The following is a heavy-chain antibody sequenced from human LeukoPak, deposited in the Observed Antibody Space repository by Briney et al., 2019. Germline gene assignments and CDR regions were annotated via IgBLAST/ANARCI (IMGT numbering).Heavy chain of an antibody. Sequence: SSVKVSCKASGGTFSSYAISWVRQAPGQGLEWMGGIIPIFGTANYTQKFQGRVTITADESTSTAYMELSSLRSEDTAVYYCARDMYSIAPAAFDIWGQGTMVTVSS. CDR3: ARDMYSIAPAAFDI. D-gene: IGHD6-13*01. J-gene: IGHJ3*02. CDR1: GGTFSSYA. V-gene: IGHV1-69*01. CDR2: IIPIFGTA.